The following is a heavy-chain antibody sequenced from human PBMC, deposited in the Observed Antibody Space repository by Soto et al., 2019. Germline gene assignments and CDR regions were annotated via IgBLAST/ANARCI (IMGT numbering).Heavy chain of an antibody. D-gene: IGHD5-12*01. V-gene: IGHV3-23*01. CDR2: ISGSGGST. CDR1: GFTFSSYA. J-gene: IGHJ5*02. Sequence: PGGSLRLSCAASGFTFSSYAMSWVRQAPGKGLEWVSAISGSGGSTYYADSVKGRFTISRDNSKNTLYLQMNSLRAEDTAVYYCAKDRGSGYDSPPAWFDPWGQGTLVTVSS. CDR3: AKDRGSGYDSPPAWFDP.